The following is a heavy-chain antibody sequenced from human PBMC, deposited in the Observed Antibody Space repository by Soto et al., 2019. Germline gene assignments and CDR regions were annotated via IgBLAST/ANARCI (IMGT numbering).Heavy chain of an antibody. D-gene: IGHD2-2*01. V-gene: IGHV1-69*06. CDR2: IIPIFGTA. CDR1: GGTFSSYA. CDR3: ARGRVPAALYYYYYYGMDV. Sequence: SVKVSCKASGGTFSSYAISWVRQAPGQGLEWMGGIIPIFGTANYAQKSQGRVTITADKSTSTAYMELSSLRSEDTAVYYCARGRVPAALYYYYYYGMDVWGQGTTVTVSS. J-gene: IGHJ6*02.